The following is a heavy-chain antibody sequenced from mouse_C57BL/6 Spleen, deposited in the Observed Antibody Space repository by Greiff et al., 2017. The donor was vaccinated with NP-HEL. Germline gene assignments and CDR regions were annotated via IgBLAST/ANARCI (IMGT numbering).Heavy chain of an antibody. CDR3: AREGYDYDGWYFDV. J-gene: IGHJ1*03. CDR1: GYAFSSSW. CDR2: IYPGDGDT. Sequence: QVQLKESGPELVKPGASVKISCKASGYAFSSSWMNWVKQRPGKGLEWIGRIYPGDGDTNYNGKFKGKATLTADKSSSTAYMQLSSLTSEDSAVYFCAREGYDYDGWYFDVWGTGTTVTVSS. V-gene: IGHV1-82*01. D-gene: IGHD2-4*01.